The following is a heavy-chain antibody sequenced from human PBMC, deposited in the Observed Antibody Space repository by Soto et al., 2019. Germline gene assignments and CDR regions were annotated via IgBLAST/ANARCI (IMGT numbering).Heavy chain of an antibody. Sequence: SVKVSCKASGYTFTSYGISWVRQAPGQGLEWMGWISAYNGNTNYAQKLQGRVTMTTDTSTSTAYMELRSLRSDDTAVYYCARVGDTQGYYYGMDVWGQGTTVTASS. J-gene: IGHJ6*02. V-gene: IGHV1-18*01. CDR2: ISAYNGNT. CDR1: GYTFTSYG. CDR3: ARVGDTQGYYYGMDV. D-gene: IGHD2-21*01.